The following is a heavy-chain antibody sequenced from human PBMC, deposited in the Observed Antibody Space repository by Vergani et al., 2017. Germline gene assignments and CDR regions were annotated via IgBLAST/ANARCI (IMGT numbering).Heavy chain of an antibody. CDR1: GFTVSSNY. V-gene: IGHV3-53*01. CDR2: IYSGGST. CDR3: AKDASSGWYLEYFQH. J-gene: IGHJ1*01. Sequence: EVQLVESGGGLIQPGGSLRLSCAASGFTVSSNYMSWVRQAPGKGLEWVSVIYSGGSTYYADSVKGRFTISRDNSKNTLYLQMNSLRAEDTAVYYCAKDASSGWYLEYFQHWGQGTLVTVSS. D-gene: IGHD6-19*01.